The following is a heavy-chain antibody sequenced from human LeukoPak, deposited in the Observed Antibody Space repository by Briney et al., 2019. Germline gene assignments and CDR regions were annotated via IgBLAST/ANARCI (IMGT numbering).Heavy chain of an antibody. CDR3: ARHGTGGVYDY. Sequence: SETLSLTCTVSGGSISSYYWSWIRQPPRKGLEWIAYMHYSGSTNYNPSLKSRVTISVDTSKNQFSLKLTPVTAADTAVYYCARHGTGGVYDYWGQGTVVTVSS. J-gene: IGHJ4*02. CDR2: MHYSGST. V-gene: IGHV4-59*08. D-gene: IGHD1-1*01. CDR1: GGSISSYY.